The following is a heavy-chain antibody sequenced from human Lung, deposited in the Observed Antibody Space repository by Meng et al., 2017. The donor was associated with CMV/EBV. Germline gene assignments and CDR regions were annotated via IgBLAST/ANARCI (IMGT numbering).Heavy chain of an antibody. Sequence: GGSLRLXCAASGFTFSTYAMSWVRQRAGKGLEWVSSIGAPADTHYPDSVKGRFTISREDAKNSLYLQLNSLRAEDTAVYYCARGVRSNSMIVESYYFDSWGQGTLVPSPQ. J-gene: IGHJ4*02. CDR3: ARGVRSNSMIVESYYFDS. V-gene: IGHV3-13*01. CDR1: GFTFSTYA. D-gene: IGHD3-22*01. CDR2: IGAPADT.